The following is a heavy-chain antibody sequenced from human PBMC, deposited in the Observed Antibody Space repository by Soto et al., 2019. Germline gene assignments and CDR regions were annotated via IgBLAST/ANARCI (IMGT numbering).Heavy chain of an antibody. CDR2: TKQDESEK. CDR3: ARDLGYSTFDY. J-gene: IGHJ4*02. D-gene: IGHD6-13*01. CDR1: GFTFSSYA. V-gene: IGHV3-7*03. Sequence: VQLVESGGGVVQPGRSLRLSCAASGFTFSSYAMHWVRQAPGKGLEWVANTKQDESEKNYVDSVKGRFTISRDNAKNSLYLQMNSLRAEDTAVYYCARDLGYSTFDYWGQGTLVTVSS.